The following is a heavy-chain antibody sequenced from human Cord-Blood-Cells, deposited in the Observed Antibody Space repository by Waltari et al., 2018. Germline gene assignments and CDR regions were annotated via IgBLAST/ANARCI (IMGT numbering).Heavy chain of an antibody. J-gene: IGHJ4*02. D-gene: IGHD3-9*01. V-gene: IGHV4-34*01. CDR1: GGSFSGYY. CDR3: ARTGYYDILTGYYFDY. CDR2: INHSGST. Sequence: QVQLQQWGAGLLKHSETLSLTCAVYGGSFSGYYWSWIRQPPGKGLEWIGEINHSGSTNYNPSLKSRVTISVDTSKNQFSLKLSSVTAADTAVYYCARTGYYDILTGYYFDYWGQGTLVTVSS.